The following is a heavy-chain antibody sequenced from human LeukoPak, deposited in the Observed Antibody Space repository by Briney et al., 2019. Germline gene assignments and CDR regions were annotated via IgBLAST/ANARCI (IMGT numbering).Heavy chain of an antibody. V-gene: IGHV4-59*01. D-gene: IGHD3-10*01. J-gene: IGHJ5*02. Sequence: SETLSLTCTVSGGSISSYYWSWIRQPPGKGLEWIGYIYYSGSTNYNPSLKSRVTISVDTSKNQFSLKLSSVTATDTAVYYCARATAMVRGYNWFDPWGQGTLVTVSS. CDR1: GGSISSYY. CDR3: ARATAMVRGYNWFDP. CDR2: IYYSGST.